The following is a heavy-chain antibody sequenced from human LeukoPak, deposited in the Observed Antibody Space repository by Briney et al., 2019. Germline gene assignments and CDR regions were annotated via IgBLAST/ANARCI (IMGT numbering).Heavy chain of an antibody. CDR1: GFTFSSYG. V-gene: IGHV3-30*02. D-gene: IGHD3-22*01. CDR3: AKHRDDSSGYYYYYYMDV. CDR2: IRYDGSNK. J-gene: IGHJ6*03. Sequence: GGSLRLSCAASGFTFSSYGMHWVRQAPGKGLEWVAFIRYDGSNKYYADSVKGRFTISRDNSKNTLYLQMNSLRAEDTAVYYCAKHRDDSSGYYYYYYMDVWGKGTTVTVSS.